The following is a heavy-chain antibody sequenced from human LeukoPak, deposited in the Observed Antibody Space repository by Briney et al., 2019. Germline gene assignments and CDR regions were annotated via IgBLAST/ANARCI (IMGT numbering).Heavy chain of an antibody. V-gene: IGHV1-46*01. D-gene: IGHD1-26*01. Sequence: GASVKVSCKTSGYTFTNYYIHWVRQAPGQGLEWMGKINPSGGSTSYAQKFQGRVTMTRDTSTSTVYMELSSLRSEDTAVYYCAREWRDSGSHFDYWGQGTLVTVSS. CDR1: GYTFTNYY. CDR2: INPSGGST. CDR3: AREWRDSGSHFDY. J-gene: IGHJ4*02.